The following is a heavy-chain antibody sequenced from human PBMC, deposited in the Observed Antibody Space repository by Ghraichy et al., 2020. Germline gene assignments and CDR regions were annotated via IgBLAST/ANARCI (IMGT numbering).Heavy chain of an antibody. J-gene: IGHJ6*02. D-gene: IGHD4-23*01. CDR3: ARDRPRVAKTTLVREPDIIRKNYYYGMDV. CDR1: GYTFTSYY. Sequence: ASVKVSCKASGYTFTSYYMHWVRQAPGQGLEWMGIINPSGGSTSYAQKFQGRVTMTRDTSTSTVYMELSSLRSEDTAVYYCARDRPRVAKTTLVREPDIIRKNYYYGMDVWGQGTTVTVSS. V-gene: IGHV1-46*01. CDR2: INPSGGST.